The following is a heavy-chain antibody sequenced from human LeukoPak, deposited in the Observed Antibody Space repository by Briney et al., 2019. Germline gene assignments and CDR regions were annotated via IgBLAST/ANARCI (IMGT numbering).Heavy chain of an antibody. D-gene: IGHD3-3*01. Sequence: PSETLSLTCTVSGGSISSGSYYWSWIRQPAGKGLEWIGRIYTSGGTNYNPSLKSRVTISADTSKNQFSLKLNSVTAADTAVYYCATTPITIFGVAYFYMDVWGKGTTVTVSS. CDR2: IYTSGGT. CDR3: ATTPITIFGVAYFYMDV. J-gene: IGHJ6*03. V-gene: IGHV4-61*02. CDR1: GGSISSGSYY.